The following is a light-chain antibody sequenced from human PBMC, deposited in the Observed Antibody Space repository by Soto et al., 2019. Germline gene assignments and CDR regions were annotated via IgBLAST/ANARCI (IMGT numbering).Light chain of an antibody. Sequence: QSALTQPASVSGSPGQSITISCTGTSSDVGTYKLVSWYRQHPGKAPKLMIYEGSKRPSGVSNRFSGSTSANTASLTISGLQADDEADYYCCSYAGSSTYVVVGGGTKLTVL. CDR3: CSYAGSSTYVV. J-gene: IGLJ2*01. CDR2: EGS. V-gene: IGLV2-23*01. CDR1: SSDVGTYKL.